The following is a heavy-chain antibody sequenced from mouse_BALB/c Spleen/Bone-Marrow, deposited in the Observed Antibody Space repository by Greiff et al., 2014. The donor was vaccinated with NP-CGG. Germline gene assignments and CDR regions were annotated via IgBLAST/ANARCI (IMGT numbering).Heavy chain of an antibody. CDR3: AREGVYYGNPYWYFDV. Sequence: EVQVVESGGGLVQPGGSLRLSCATSGFTFTDYYMSWVRQPPGKALEWLGFIRNKANGYTTEYSASVKGRFTISRDNSQSILYRQMNTLRAEDIATYYCAREGVYYGNPYWYFDVWGAGTTVTVSS. J-gene: IGHJ1*01. CDR1: GFTFTDYY. CDR2: IRNKANGYTT. D-gene: IGHD2-1*01. V-gene: IGHV7-3*02.